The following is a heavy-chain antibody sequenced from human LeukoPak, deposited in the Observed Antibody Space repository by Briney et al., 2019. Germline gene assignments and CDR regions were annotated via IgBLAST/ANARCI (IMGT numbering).Heavy chain of an antibody. CDR1: GFPLTTRGVG. D-gene: IGHD1-26*01. CDR3: AHRRVWVGMGV. J-gene: IGHJ6*02. V-gene: IGHV2-5*01. Sequence: ESGPTLVKPTQTLTLTCTFSGFPLTTRGVGVGWLRQPPGKALEWLAITHWNDADHYRPFVKSRLSITKDTSKNQVVLTMTNVDPVDTATYFCAHRRVWVGMGVWGQGTTVTVSS. CDR2: THWNDAD.